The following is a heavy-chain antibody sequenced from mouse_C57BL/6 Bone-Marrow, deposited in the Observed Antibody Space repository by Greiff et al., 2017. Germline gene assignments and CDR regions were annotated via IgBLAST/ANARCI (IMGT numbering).Heavy chain of an antibody. CDR2: IYPRSGNT. V-gene: IGHV1-81*01. CDR3: SRRKGRNYYAMDY. Sequence: VQGVESGAELARPGASVKLSCKASGYTFTSYGISWVKQRTGQGLEWIGEIYPRSGNTYYNEKFKGKATLTADKSSSTAYMELRSLTSEDSAVYFCSRRKGRNYYAMDYWGQGTSVTVSS. CDR1: GYTFTSYG. J-gene: IGHJ4*01.